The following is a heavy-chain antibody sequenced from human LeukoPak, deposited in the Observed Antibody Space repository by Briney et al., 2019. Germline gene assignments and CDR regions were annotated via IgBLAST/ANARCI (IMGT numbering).Heavy chain of an antibody. V-gene: IGHV4-4*07. Sequence: PSETLSLTCTVSVGSNSSYYWSWIRQPAGKGLEWIGRIYTSGSTNYNPSLKSRVTMSVDTSKNQFSLKLSSVTAADTAVYYCARAVGSGSFQTYYYYMDVWGKGTTVTISS. J-gene: IGHJ6*03. D-gene: IGHD3-10*01. CDR3: ARAVGSGSFQTYYYYMDV. CDR2: IYTSGST. CDR1: VGSNSSYY.